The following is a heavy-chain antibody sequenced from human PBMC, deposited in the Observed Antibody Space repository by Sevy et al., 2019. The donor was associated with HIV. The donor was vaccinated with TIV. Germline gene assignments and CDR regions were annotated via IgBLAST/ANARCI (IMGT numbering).Heavy chain of an antibody. CDR1: GGTFNNHG. Sequence: ASVKVSCKASGGTFNNHGISWVRQAPGQGLEWMGGIIPMSGTINPAQKFQDRVTITGDESTSTVYMELSSLRSDDTAVYYCARVSEPYDSWSSYLPAEQHNWFDPWGQGTLVTVSS. J-gene: IGHJ5*02. CDR3: ARVSEPYDSWSSYLPAEQHNWFDP. D-gene: IGHD3-3*01. V-gene: IGHV1-69*13. CDR2: IIPMSGTI.